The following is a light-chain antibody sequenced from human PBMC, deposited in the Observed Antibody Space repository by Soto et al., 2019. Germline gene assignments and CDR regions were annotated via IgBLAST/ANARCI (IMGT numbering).Light chain of an antibody. CDR2: QAS. V-gene: IGKV1-5*03. Sequence: DIQMTQSPSTLSASVGDRVTITCRASQSVSNWVAWYQQKPGKVPKLLIFQASTLETGVPSRFSGSGSGTEFTLSISSLQPDDFATYYCQHYDGYPYTFGQGTKLEIK. CDR3: QHYDGYPYT. J-gene: IGKJ2*01. CDR1: QSVSNW.